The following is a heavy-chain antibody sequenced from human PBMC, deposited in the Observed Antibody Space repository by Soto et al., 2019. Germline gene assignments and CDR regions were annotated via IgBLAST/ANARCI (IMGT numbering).Heavy chain of an antibody. CDR2: IWYDGSNK. CDR1: GFTFSSYG. D-gene: IGHD6-19*01. CDR3: ASDSVAGSFVF. J-gene: IGHJ4*02. V-gene: IGHV3-33*01. Sequence: GGSLRLSCAASGFTFSSYGMHWVRQAPGKGLEWVAVIWYDGSNKYYADSVKGRFTISRDNSKNTLYLQMNSLRAEDTAVYYCASDSVAGSFVFWGQGTLVTVSS.